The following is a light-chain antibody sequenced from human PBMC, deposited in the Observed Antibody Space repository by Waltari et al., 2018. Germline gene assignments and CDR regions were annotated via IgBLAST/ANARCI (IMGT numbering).Light chain of an antibody. CDR3: SSYTSSSTVL. CDR1: SSDVGGYNY. Sequence: QSALTQPASVSGSPGQPLTTPCTGTSSDVGGYNYVSWYQQHPGKAPKLMIYDVRNRPSGVSNRFSGSKSGNTASLTISGLQAEDEADYYCSSYTSSSTVLFGGGTKLTVL. V-gene: IGLV2-14*03. J-gene: IGLJ2*01. CDR2: DVR.